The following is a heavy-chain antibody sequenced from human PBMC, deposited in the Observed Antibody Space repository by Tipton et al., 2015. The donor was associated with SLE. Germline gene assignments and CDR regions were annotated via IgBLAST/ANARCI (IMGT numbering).Heavy chain of an antibody. CDR2: IHYSGNT. J-gene: IGHJ3*02. Sequence: TLSLTCTVSGGSIGTHYWSWIRQPPGKGLEWIAYIHYSGNTNYNPSLKSRVTISLDTSKNQFSLKLSSVTAADTAVYYCARVKNYDFWSGWAAFDIWGQGTMVTVSS. V-gene: IGHV4-59*08. CDR1: GGSIGTHY. D-gene: IGHD3-3*01. CDR3: ARVKNYDFWSGWAAFDI.